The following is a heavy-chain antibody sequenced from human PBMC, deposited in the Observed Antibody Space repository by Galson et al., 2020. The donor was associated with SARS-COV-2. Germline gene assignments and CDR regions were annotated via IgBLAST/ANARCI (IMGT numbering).Heavy chain of an antibody. Sequence: GGSLRLSCGGSGFIFSVYAMNWVRQAPGKGLEWVATIDSTGGFIYYQDSVQGRFTISRDNSKDTVFLQMNSLRAEDTAVYYCAKDKRDLLDAFDIWGQGTMVTVSS. CDR1: GFIFSVYA. J-gene: IGHJ3*02. CDR2: IDSTGGFI. D-gene: IGHD1-26*01. V-gene: IGHV3-23*01. CDR3: AKDKRDLLDAFDI.